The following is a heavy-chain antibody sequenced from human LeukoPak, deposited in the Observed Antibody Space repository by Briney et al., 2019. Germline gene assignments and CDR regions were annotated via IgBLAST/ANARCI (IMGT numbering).Heavy chain of an antibody. D-gene: IGHD3-10*01. CDR2: ISGSGGST. CDR3: ARGRGLTLSYHYFDY. V-gene: IGHV3-23*01. Sequence: GGSPILSCAASGFTFSTYAMSWVRQAPGKGLEWVSGISGSGGSTYYADSVKGRFTISRDNSKNTLYLQMNSLRAEDTAMYYCARGRGLTLSYHYFDYWGQGTLVTVSS. CDR1: GFTFSTYA. J-gene: IGHJ4*02.